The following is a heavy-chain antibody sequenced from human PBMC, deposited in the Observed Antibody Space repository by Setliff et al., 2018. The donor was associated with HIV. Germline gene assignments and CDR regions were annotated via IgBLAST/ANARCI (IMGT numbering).Heavy chain of an antibody. Sequence: ASVKVSCKASGYTFTNYDINWVRQATGQGLEWMGWMNPNSGGTNYAQKFQGRVTLTRNTSLTTAYMELSSLRFEDTAVYYCARDPNQAGAVAGAYYYFDFWGLGTLVTVSS. CDR2: MNPNSGGT. J-gene: IGHJ4*02. CDR1: GYTFTNYD. CDR3: ARDPNQAGAVAGAYYYFDF. D-gene: IGHD6-19*01. V-gene: IGHV1-8*02.